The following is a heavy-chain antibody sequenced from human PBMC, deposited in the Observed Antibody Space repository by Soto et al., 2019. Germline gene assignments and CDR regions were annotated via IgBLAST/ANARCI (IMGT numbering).Heavy chain of an antibody. J-gene: IGHJ5*02. D-gene: IGHD4-17*01. Sequence: QITLKESGPTLVKPTQTLTLTCTFSGFSLTTAGAGVGWIRQPPGKALEWLALIYWNDDTGYSPSLKSRLTFTKDTPKNQLVLRITDMDPVDTATYYCAHRGYGNYPRDNWFDPWGQGILVIVSS. CDR1: GFSLTTAGAG. CDR2: IYWNDDT. CDR3: AHRGYGNYPRDNWFDP. V-gene: IGHV2-5*01.